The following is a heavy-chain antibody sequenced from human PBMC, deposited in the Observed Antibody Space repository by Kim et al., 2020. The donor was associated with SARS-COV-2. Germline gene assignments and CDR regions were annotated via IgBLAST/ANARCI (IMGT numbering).Heavy chain of an antibody. V-gene: IGHV3-48*03. Sequence: SADSVKGRFTISRDNAKNSLYLQMNSLRAEDTAVYYCARRGYSYGRYFDLWGRGTLVTVSS. J-gene: IGHJ2*01. D-gene: IGHD5-18*01. CDR3: ARRGYSYGRYFDL.